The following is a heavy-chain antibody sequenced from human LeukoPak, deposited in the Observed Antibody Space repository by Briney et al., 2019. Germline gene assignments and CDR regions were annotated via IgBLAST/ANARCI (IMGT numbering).Heavy chain of an antibody. J-gene: IGHJ4*02. CDR1: GYTLTELS. Sequence: ASVKVSCKVSGYTLTELSMHWVRQAPGKGLEWMGGSDPEDGETIYAQKFQGRVTMTEDTSTDTAYIELSSLRSEDTAVYYCANMVRGVPDYWGQGTLVTVSS. D-gene: IGHD3-10*01. CDR2: SDPEDGET. CDR3: ANMVRGVPDY. V-gene: IGHV1-24*01.